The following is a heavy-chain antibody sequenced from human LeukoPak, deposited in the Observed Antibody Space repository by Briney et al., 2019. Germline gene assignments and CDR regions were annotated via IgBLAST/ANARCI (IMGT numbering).Heavy chain of an antibody. J-gene: IGHJ4*02. CDR3: ARAWGYCSGGSCYSDY. D-gene: IGHD2-15*01. Sequence: ASVKVSCKASGYTFTSYYMHWVRQAPGQGLEWMGIINPSGGSTSYAQKFQGRVTMTRDTSTSTAYMELRSLRSDDTAVYYCARAWGYCSGGSCYSDYWGQGTLVTVSS. CDR1: GYTFTSYY. CDR2: INPSGGST. V-gene: IGHV1-46*01.